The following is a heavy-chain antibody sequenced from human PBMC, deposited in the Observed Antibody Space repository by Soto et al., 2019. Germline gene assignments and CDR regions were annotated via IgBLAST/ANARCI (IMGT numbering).Heavy chain of an antibody. CDR3: AKSLDIHYKNWFDP. D-gene: IGHD4-4*01. CDR1: GFTFSSAA. Sequence: GGSLRLSCAASGFTFSSAAMNWVRQAPGKGLEWVSIISGSDSRSYYADSVKGRFTISRDNSKNTLYLDMNSLRAEDTAVYYCAKSLDIHYKNWFDPWGQGTLVTVSS. CDR2: ISGSDSRS. V-gene: IGHV3-23*01. J-gene: IGHJ5*02.